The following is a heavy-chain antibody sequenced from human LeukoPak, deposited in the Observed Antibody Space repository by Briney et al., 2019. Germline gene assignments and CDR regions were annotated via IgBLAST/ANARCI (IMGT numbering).Heavy chain of an antibody. Sequence: SQTLSLTCAISGDSVSSNSVTWNWIRQSPSRGLEWLGRTYYRSKWYNDYAVSVKSRITINPDTSKNQFSLQLNSVTPEDTAVYYCARDGEHNRIAVAGMGFDYWGQGTLVTVSS. CDR2: TYYRSKWYN. D-gene: IGHD6-19*01. V-gene: IGHV6-1*01. CDR1: GDSVSSNSVT. CDR3: ARDGEHNRIAVAGMGFDY. J-gene: IGHJ4*02.